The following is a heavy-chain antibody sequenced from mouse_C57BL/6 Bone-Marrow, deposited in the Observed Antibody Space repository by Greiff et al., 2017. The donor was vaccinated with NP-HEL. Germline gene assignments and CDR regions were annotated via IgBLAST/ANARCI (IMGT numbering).Heavy chain of an antibody. Sequence: VQLQQSGPELVKPGASVKISCKASGYSFTGYYMNWVKQSPEKSLEWIGEINPSTGGTTYNQKFKAKATLTVDKSSSTAYMQLKSLTSEDSAVYYCAREGGNLFAYWGQGTLVTVSA. CDR1: GYSFTGYY. J-gene: IGHJ3*01. V-gene: IGHV1-42*01. CDR2: INPSTGGT. CDR3: AREGGNLFAY. D-gene: IGHD2-1*01.